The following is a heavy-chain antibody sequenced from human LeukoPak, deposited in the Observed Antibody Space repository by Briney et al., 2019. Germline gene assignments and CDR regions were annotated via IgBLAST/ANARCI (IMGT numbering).Heavy chain of an antibody. CDR2: INPSGGST. Sequence: GASVKVSCKASGYIFTSYYMHWVRQAPGQGLEWMGIINPSGGSTSYAQKFQGRVTMTRDTSTSTVYMELSSLRSEDTAVYYCAREGVVVPAAIRGGDNWFDPWGQGTLVTVSS. CDR3: AREGVVVPAAIRGGDNWFDP. D-gene: IGHD2-2*02. CDR1: GYIFTSYY. J-gene: IGHJ5*02. V-gene: IGHV1-46*01.